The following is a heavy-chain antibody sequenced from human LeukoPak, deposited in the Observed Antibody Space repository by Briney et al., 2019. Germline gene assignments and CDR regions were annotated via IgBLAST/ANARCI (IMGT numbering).Heavy chain of an antibody. J-gene: IGHJ5*02. CDR1: GSSISSTFYY. V-gene: IGHV4-39*01. CDR3: ARHLVIIYPDWFDP. CDR2: IYYRGST. Sequence: SETLSLTCTVSGSSISSTFYYWGWIRQSPGKGLEWIGTIYYRGSTFYNPSLKSRVTISVDTSNDQFSLRLNSVTAADTAVYYCARHLVIIYPDWFDPWGQGTLVTVSS. D-gene: IGHD3-10*01.